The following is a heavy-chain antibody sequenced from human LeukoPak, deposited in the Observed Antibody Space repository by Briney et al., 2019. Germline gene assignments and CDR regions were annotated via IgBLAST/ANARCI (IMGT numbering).Heavy chain of an antibody. CDR3: ARDWHYGSGTYYIL. D-gene: IGHD3-10*01. CDR1: GYTFTTFG. J-gene: IGHJ4*02. Sequence: ASVKVSCKASGYTFTTFGISWVRQAPGQGLEWMGWINPNSGGTNYAQKFQGRVTMTRDTSISTAYMELSRLRSDDTAVYYCARDWHYGSGTYYILWGQGTLVTVSS. V-gene: IGHV1-2*02. CDR2: INPNSGGT.